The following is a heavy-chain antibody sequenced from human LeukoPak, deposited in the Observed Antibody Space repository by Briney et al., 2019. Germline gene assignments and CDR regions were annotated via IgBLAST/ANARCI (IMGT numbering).Heavy chain of an antibody. Sequence: GESLKISCTGSGYSFTTYWIGWVRQMPGEGLEWMGIIYPGDSDTRYSPSFQGQVTISADKSISTAYLQWSSLKASDTAMYYCVRQSGYSYGYFDYWGQGTLVTVSS. CDR1: GYSFTTYW. V-gene: IGHV5-51*01. CDR3: VRQSGYSYGYFDY. D-gene: IGHD5-18*01. CDR2: IYPGDSDT. J-gene: IGHJ4*02.